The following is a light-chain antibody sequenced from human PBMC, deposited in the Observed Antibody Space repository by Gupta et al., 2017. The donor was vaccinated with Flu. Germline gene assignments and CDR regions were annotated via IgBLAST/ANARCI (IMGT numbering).Light chain of an antibody. Sequence: DIQMTPSPSSLSASVGDRVTITCRASHRIASYVNWYQQKLGEAPTLLIYVASNLQSGVPSRFSGSGSGTDFTLTISRLQPEDFATYYCQQSSTTPHTFGQGTKVEIK. CDR3: QQSSTTPHT. V-gene: IGKV1-39*01. CDR2: VAS. J-gene: IGKJ1*01. CDR1: HRIASY.